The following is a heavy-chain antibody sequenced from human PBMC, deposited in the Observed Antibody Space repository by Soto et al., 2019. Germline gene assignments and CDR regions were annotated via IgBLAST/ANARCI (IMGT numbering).Heavy chain of an antibody. V-gene: IGHV4-59*01. CDR3: ARTASPGIAAAGPDTWFYP. Sequence: SETLSLTCTVSGVSISSYYWSWILQPPGKGLEWIGYIYYSGSTNYNPSLKSRVTISVDTSKNQFSLKLSSVTAADTAVYYCARTASPGIAAAGPDTWFYPSAQGTPVPVSS. J-gene: IGHJ5*02. CDR2: IYYSGST. D-gene: IGHD6-13*01. CDR1: GVSISSYY.